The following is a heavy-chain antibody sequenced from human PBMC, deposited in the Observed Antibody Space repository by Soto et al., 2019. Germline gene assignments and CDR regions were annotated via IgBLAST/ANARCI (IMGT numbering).Heavy chain of an antibody. V-gene: IGHV3-15*01. CDR2: VKSKTEGGTV. J-gene: IGHJ4*02. CDR1: GFTFNNAW. D-gene: IGHD3-22*01. CDR3: AATSGHSSVRFDH. Sequence: VQLVESGGGLVKPGGSLRLSCAASGFTFNNAWMSWVRQAPGKGLEWVGRVKSKTEGGTVDYAAPVKGRFSIARDDSTTTLYVQMNSLKTEDTAVYYCAATSGHSSVRFDHWGQGTLGTVSS.